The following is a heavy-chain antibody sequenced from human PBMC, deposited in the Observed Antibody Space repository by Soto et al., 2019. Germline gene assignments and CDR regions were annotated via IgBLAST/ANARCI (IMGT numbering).Heavy chain of an antibody. CDR1: GFIFSSYA. CDR2: ISGSGIST. Sequence: EVQLLESGGGLVQRGGSLRLSCAASGFIFSSYAMNWVRQAPGKAMEWVSGISGSGISTHYADSVKGRFTISRDNSKKTLYLQMSGLRAEDTAVYYCATVHGTSRSFDSWGQGTLVTVSS. J-gene: IGHJ4*02. CDR3: ATVHGTSRSFDS. V-gene: IGHV3-23*01.